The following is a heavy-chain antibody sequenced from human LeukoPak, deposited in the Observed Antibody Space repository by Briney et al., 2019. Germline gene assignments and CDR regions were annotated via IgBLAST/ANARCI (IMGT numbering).Heavy chain of an antibody. Sequence: ASVKVSCKAAGYNFPAYFMHWVRQAPGQGLEWMGRINPNGGDTNYAQKFQGRVTMASDTSISTVYMELNSLMSDDTAVYYCVRVGFTTSWSNFDYWGQGTLVTVSS. V-gene: IGHV1-2*06. CDR2: INPNGGDT. CDR3: VRVGFTTSWSNFDY. J-gene: IGHJ4*02. CDR1: GYNFPAYF. D-gene: IGHD2-2*01.